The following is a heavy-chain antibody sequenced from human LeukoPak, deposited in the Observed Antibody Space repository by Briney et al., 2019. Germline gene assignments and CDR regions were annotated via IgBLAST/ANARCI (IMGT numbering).Heavy chain of an antibody. CDR2: INPNSGGT. J-gene: IGHJ6*03. D-gene: IGHD1-1*01. CDR3: ARDQDWNYNYYYYMDV. CDR1: GYTFTGYY. Sequence: GASVKVSCKASGYTFTGYYMHWVRQAPGQGLEWMGWINPNSGGTNYAQKFQGRVTMTRDTSISTAYMELSRLRPDDTAVYYCARDQDWNYNYYYYMDVWGKGTTVTVSS. V-gene: IGHV1-2*02.